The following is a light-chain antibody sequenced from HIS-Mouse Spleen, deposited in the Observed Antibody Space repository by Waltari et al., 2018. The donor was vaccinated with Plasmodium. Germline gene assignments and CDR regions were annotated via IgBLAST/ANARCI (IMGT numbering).Light chain of an antibody. V-gene: IGKV1-39*01. CDR1: HHISSY. Sequence: DIKMTPSPSSLSASVGDRVNITCRASHHISSYLNLYQQEPGKAPNLLTDAASSMKTGVPSRFSGSGAGTDFTLSSSSLQPEDFATCDCQQKYNTWTFGQGTKVEIK. CDR3: QQKYNTWT. J-gene: IGKJ1*01. CDR2: AAS.